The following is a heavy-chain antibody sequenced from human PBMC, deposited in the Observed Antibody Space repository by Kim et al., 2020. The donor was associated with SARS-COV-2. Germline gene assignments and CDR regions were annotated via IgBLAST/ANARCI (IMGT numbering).Heavy chain of an antibody. CDR2: ISSNGYNT. CDR1: GFTFSTYP. V-gene: IGHV3-21*01. D-gene: IGHD3-16*01. J-gene: IGHJ4*02. Sequence: GGSLRLSCAASGFTFSTYPMSWVRQGPLKGLEYVSSISSNGYNTYYAYSVKGRFNISRDKAKNSLYLQMDSLTVEDPGVYYYVRANTEDFGDLWRQG. CDR3: VRANTEDFGDL.